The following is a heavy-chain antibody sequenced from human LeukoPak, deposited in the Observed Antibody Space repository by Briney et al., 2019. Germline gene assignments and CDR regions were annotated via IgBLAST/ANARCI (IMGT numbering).Heavy chain of an antibody. CDR1: GFTFSSCA. CDR2: ISGSGGST. V-gene: IGHV3-23*01. D-gene: IGHD3-3*01. J-gene: IGHJ3*02. CDR3: AKTLRFLEWVDAFDI. Sequence: GGSLRLSCAASGFTFSSCAMSWVRQAPGKGLEWVSAISGSGGSTYYADSVKGRFTISRDNSKNTLYLQMNSLRAEDTAVYYCAKTLRFLEWVDAFDIWGQGTTVTVSS.